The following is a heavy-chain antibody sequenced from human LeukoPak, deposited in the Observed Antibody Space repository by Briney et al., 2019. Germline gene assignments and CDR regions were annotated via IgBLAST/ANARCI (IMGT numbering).Heavy chain of an antibody. D-gene: IGHD4-17*01. V-gene: IGHV3-30-3*01. CDR2: ISYDGSNK. J-gene: IGHJ4*02. CDR3: ARSLPVTTVSSLDY. CDR1: GFTFSSYA. Sequence: QPGGSLRLSCAASGFTFSSYAMHWVRQAPGKGLEWVAVISYDGSNKYYADSVKGRFTISRDNSKTTLYLQMNSLRAEDTAVYYCARSLPVTTVSSLDYWGQGTLVTVSS.